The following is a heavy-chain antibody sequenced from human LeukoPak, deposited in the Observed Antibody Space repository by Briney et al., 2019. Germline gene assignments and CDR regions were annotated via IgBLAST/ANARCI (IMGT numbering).Heavy chain of an antibody. D-gene: IGHD1-1*01. CDR2: INPDSGGT. CDR1: GYTFTGYY. CDR3: ARSITATGH. J-gene: IGHJ4*02. V-gene: IGHV1-2*02. Sequence: ASVKVSCRASGYTFTGYYIHWVRQAPGQGLEWMGYINPDSGGTNYAQKFQGRVTMTRDTSISTAYMELSGLTSDDTAVYYCARSITATGHWGQGTLVTVSS.